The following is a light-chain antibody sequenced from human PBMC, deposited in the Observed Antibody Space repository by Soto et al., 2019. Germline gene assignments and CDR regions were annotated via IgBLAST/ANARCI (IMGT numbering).Light chain of an antibody. CDR2: DAS. Sequence: DIQMTQSPSSLSASVGDRVTITCQASQDIRNYLNWYQQKPGKAPKLLIYDASNLEEGVPSRFGGGGSGTDFTFTIRSLQPEDIATYSCQHYQNLPFTFGPGTKVDI. CDR3: QHYQNLPFT. CDR1: QDIRNY. J-gene: IGKJ3*01. V-gene: IGKV1-33*01.